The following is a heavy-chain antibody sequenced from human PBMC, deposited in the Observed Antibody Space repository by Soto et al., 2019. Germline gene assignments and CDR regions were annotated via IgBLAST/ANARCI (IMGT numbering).Heavy chain of an antibody. D-gene: IGHD6-19*01. Sequence: QVQLVESGGGVVQPGRSLRLSCAASGFTFSSFGMHWVRQAPGKGLEWVALISYDGSNKYYADSVKGRFTISRDKSKNTLYLQMNSLRAEDTAVYYCAKDRGWSSADLDYWGQGTLDTVSS. CDR2: ISYDGSNK. CDR1: GFTFSSFG. J-gene: IGHJ4*02. V-gene: IGHV3-30*18. CDR3: AKDRGWSSADLDY.